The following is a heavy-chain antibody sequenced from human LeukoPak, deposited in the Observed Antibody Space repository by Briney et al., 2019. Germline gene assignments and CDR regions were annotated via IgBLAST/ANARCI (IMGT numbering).Heavy chain of an antibody. Sequence: PGGSLRLSCAASGFTFSSYGMHWVRQAPGKGLEWVAVISYDGSNKYYADSVKGRFTISRDNSKNTLYLQMNSLRAEDTAVYYCAKDRLGSSSWYGPDYWGQGTLVTVSS. V-gene: IGHV3-30*18. CDR2: ISYDGSNK. D-gene: IGHD6-13*01. CDR3: AKDRLGSSSWYGPDY. J-gene: IGHJ4*02. CDR1: GFTFSSYG.